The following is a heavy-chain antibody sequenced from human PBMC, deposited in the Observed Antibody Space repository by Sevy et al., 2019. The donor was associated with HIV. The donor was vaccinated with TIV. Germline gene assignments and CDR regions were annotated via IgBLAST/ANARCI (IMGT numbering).Heavy chain of an antibody. CDR2: INPNSGGT. CDR1: GYTFTGYY. D-gene: IGHD2-2*01. V-gene: IGHV1-2*06. Sequence: ASVKVSCKASGYTFTGYYMHWVRQAPGQGLEWMGRINPNSGGTNYAQKFQGRDTMTRDTSISTAYMELSRLRSDDTAVYYCARPSIVVVPAAMLEGFNYFDYWGQGTLVTVSS. CDR3: ARPSIVVVPAAMLEGFNYFDY. J-gene: IGHJ4*02.